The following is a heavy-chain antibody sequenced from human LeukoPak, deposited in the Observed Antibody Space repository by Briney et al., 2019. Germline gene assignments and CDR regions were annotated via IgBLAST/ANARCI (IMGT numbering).Heavy chain of an antibody. Sequence: GGSLRLSCAASGFTVSSNYMSWVRQAPGKGPEWVSSISGSAWTIYEADSVKGRFTTSRDNGKNSLYLQMNSLRPEDTAVYFCTRDIRLTTDRDAFDIWGQGTLVTVSS. V-gene: IGHV3-21*01. CDR2: ISGSAWTI. J-gene: IGHJ3*02. CDR3: TRDIRLTTDRDAFDI. D-gene: IGHD1-14*01. CDR1: GFTVSSNY.